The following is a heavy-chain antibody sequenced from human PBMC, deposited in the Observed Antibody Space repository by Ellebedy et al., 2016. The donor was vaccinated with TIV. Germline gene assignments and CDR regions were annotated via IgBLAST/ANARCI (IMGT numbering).Heavy chain of an antibody. CDR3: AKRVTPGFFDY. V-gene: IGHV3-23*01. CDR2: ITGSGAHT. CDR1: GFTFRDYA. J-gene: IGHJ4*02. Sequence: GESLKISCAASGFTFRDYAMPWVRQAPGKGLEWVSAITGSGAHTYSADAVKGRFTISRDNSKSTLYLQMNSLRAEDTAVYYCAKRVTPGFFDYWGQGALVTVSS. D-gene: IGHD2-21*02.